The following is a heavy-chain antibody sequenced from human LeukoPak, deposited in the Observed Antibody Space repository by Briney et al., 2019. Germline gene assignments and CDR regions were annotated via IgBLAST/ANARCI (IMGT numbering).Heavy chain of an antibody. D-gene: IGHD5-18*01. V-gene: IGHV4-39*01. CDR3: ARHRPYSYGSISKLFDY. J-gene: IGHJ4*02. CDR1: GGSISSSSYY. Sequence: KPSETLSLTCTVSGGSISSSSYYWGWIRQPPGKGLEWIGSIYYSGSTYYNPSLKSRVTISVDTSKNQFSLKLSSVTAADTAVYYCARHRPYSYGSISKLFDYWGQGTLVTVSS. CDR2: IYYSGST.